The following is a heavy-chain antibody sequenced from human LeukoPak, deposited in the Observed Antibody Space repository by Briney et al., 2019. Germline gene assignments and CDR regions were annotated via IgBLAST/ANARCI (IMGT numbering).Heavy chain of an antibody. CDR3: AATMVRGVFDY. J-gene: IGHJ4*02. Sequence: ASVKVSCKASGYTFTSYGISWVRQAPGQGLEWMGWISAYNGNTNYAQKLQGRVTMTTNTSTSTAYMELRSLRSDDTAVYYCAATMVRGVFDYWGQGTLVTVSS. V-gene: IGHV1-18*01. CDR2: ISAYNGNT. D-gene: IGHD3-10*01. CDR1: GYTFTSYG.